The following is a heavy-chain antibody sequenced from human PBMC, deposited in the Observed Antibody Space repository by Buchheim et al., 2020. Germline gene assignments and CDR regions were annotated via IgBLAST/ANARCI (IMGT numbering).Heavy chain of an antibody. Sequence: QVQLQESGPGLVKPSETLSLTCTVSGGSVSSGSYYWSWIRQPPGKGLEWIGYIYYSGSTNYNPSFTSRVTISVDTSKNQFSLKLSSVTAADTAVYYCAREVHYYDSSGYYSSRGGFDYWGQGTL. V-gene: IGHV4-61*01. D-gene: IGHD3-22*01. CDR3: AREVHYYDSSGYYSSRGGFDY. CDR2: IYYSGST. J-gene: IGHJ4*02. CDR1: GGSVSSGSYY.